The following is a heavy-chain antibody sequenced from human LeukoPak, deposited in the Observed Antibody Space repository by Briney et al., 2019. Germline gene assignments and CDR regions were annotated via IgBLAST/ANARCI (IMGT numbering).Heavy chain of an antibody. J-gene: IGHJ4*02. CDR3: ARRITYYYDSSGYFHY. V-gene: IGHV4-34*01. Sequence: SETLSLTCAVYGGSFSGYYWSWIRQPPGKGLEWIGEINHSGSTNYNPSLKSRVTISVDTSKNQFSLKLSSVTAADTAVYYCARRITYYYDSSGYFHYWGQGTLVTVSS. CDR2: INHSGST. CDR1: GGSFSGYY. D-gene: IGHD3-22*01.